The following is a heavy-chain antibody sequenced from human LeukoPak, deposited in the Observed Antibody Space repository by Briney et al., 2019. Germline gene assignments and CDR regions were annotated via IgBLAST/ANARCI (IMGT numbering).Heavy chain of an antibody. D-gene: IGHD3-22*01. V-gene: IGHV4-59*08. CDR3: ARWSSGYYAFDY. CDR2: IYYSGST. Sequence: SETLSLTCTVSGGSISSYYWSWIRQPPGKGLEWIGYIYYSGSTNYNPSLKSRVIISVDTSKNQFSLKMSSVTAADTAVYYCARWSSGYYAFDYWGQGSLVTVSS. J-gene: IGHJ4*02. CDR1: GGSISSYY.